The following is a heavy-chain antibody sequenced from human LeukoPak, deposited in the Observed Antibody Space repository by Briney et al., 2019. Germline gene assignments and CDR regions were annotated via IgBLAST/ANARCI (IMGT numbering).Heavy chain of an antibody. J-gene: IGHJ6*03. Sequence: ASVKVSCKASGYTFTNYGISWVRQAPGQGLEWMGCISGYNGDTNYARKVQGRVTMTTDTSTSTAYMELRSLRSDDTAVYYCARRTYYYGSGSYNNNYYYYMDVWGKGTTVTVSS. D-gene: IGHD3-10*01. V-gene: IGHV1-18*01. CDR3: ARRTYYYGSGSYNNNYYYYMDV. CDR2: ISGYNGDT. CDR1: GYTFTNYG.